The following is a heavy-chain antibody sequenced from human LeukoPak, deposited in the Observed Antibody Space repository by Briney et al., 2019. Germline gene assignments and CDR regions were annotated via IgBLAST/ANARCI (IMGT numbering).Heavy chain of an antibody. J-gene: IGHJ4*02. CDR2: IYYSGSA. CDR1: GGXISXGGYY. V-gene: IGHV4-31*03. D-gene: IGHD3-3*01. Sequence: TLSLTCIVSGGXISXGGYYXSWIRQHPGKGLEXIGYIYYSGSAYYNPSLKSRVTISVDTSKNQFSLKLSSVTAADTAVYYCARGKAAKNYDFWSGPDPPYYFDYWGQGTLVTVSS. CDR3: ARGKAAKNYDFWSGPDPPYYFDY.